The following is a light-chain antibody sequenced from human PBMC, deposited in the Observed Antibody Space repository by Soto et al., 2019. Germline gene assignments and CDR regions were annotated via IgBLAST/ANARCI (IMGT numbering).Light chain of an antibody. J-gene: IGKJ1*01. Sequence: DIVMTQSPDSLAVSLGDRATINCKSSQSVFYSSTGTNQLAWYQQKPGQPPKVLIYWASTRESGVPDRFSGSGSETDFTLTMASLQDEDVAVYYCQQSYHIPLTFGQGPKVEI. CDR1: QSVFYSSTGTNQ. CDR3: QQSYHIPLT. CDR2: WAS. V-gene: IGKV4-1*01.